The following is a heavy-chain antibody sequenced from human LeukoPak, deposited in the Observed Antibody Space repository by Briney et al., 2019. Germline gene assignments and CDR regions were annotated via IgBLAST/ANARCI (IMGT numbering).Heavy chain of an antibody. Sequence: GGSLRLSCAASGFTFSNAYMNWARQAPGKGLEWVASINHNGNVNYYVDSVKGRFTISRDNAKNSLYLQMSNLRAEDTAVYFCARGGGLDVWGQGATVTVSS. D-gene: IGHD3-16*01. V-gene: IGHV3-7*03. CDR1: GFTFSNAY. CDR3: ARGGGLDV. J-gene: IGHJ6*02. CDR2: INHNGNVN.